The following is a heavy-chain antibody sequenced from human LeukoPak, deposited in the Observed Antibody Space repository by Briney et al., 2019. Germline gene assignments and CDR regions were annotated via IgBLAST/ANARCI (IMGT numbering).Heavy chain of an antibody. CDR2: IHQDGNEK. CDR3: ARGDDFSGDY. CDR1: GFTFSTYW. Sequence: PGGSLRLSCAASGFTFSTYWMSWVRQAPGKGLEWVANIHQDGNEKYYVDSVEGRFTISRDNAKNSLFLQINNLRFEDSAVYYCARGDDFSGDYWGQGTLVTVSS. D-gene: IGHD2-21*02. V-gene: IGHV3-7*04. J-gene: IGHJ4*02.